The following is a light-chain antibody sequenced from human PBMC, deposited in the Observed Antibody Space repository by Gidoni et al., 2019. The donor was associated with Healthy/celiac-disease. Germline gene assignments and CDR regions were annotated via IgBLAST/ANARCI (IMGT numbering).Light chain of an antibody. CDR1: QSVSSN. J-gene: IGKJ5*01. V-gene: IGKV3-15*01. CDR2: GAS. Sequence: EIVMKQSPATRSVSPGERATLSCRARQSVSSNLAWYQQKPGQAPRLLIYGASTRATGIPARFSGSGSGTEFTLTISSLQSEDFAVYYCQQYNNCPPVTFGQGTRLEIK. CDR3: QQYNNCPPVT.